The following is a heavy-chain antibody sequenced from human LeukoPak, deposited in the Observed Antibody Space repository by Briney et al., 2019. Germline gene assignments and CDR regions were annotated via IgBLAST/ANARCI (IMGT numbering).Heavy chain of an antibody. CDR1: GGSVSSGDYF. CDR2: IYYTGNT. Sequence: SQTLSLTCTVSGGSVSSGDYFWSWIRQPPGKGLEWIGYIYYTGNTYYNPSLKSRVSMSVDTSKNQFSLKLRSVTAADTAAYYCAREDDSRSFDYWGQGALVTVSS. CDR3: AREDDSRSFDY. V-gene: IGHV4-30-4*01. D-gene: IGHD3-22*01. J-gene: IGHJ4*02.